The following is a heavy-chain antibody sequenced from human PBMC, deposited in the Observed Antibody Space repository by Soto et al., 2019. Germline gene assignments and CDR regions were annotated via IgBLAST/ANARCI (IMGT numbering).Heavy chain of an antibody. CDR2: ISGSGGST. CDR1: GFTFSSYA. V-gene: IGHV3-23*01. J-gene: IGHJ4*02. Sequence: EVQLLESGGGLVQPGGSLRLSCAASGFTFSSYAMRWVRQAPGKGLEWVSAISGSGGSTYYADSVKGRFPISRDNSKNALYLQMNSLRAEDTAVYYCARRGSGSYYDCWGQGTLVTVSS. CDR3: ARRGSGSYYDC. D-gene: IGHD1-26*01.